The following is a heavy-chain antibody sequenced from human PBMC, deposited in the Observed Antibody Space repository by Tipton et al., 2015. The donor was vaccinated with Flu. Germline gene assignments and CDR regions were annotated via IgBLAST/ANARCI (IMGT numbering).Heavy chain of an antibody. CDR1: GYSINSGYC. J-gene: IGHJ6*02. V-gene: IGHV4-38-2*02. Sequence: LRLSCVVSGYSINSGYCWGWVRQPPGKGLEWIGTICHSGSTYYNPSLKSRVTISVDTSKNQFSVSLTSVTAADTAVYYCARDQGFGGGMTYDYFAMDVWGQGTTVTVSS. D-gene: IGHD3-10*01. CDR3: ARDQGFGGGMTYDYFAMDV. CDR2: ICHSGST.